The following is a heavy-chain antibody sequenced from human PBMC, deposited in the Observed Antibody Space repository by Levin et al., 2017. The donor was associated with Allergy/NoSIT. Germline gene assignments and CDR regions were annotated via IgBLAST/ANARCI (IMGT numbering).Heavy chain of an antibody. CDR2: IKQDGSEK. V-gene: IGHV3-7*04. Sequence: GESLKISCIASGFTFSTYWMSWVRQAPGKGLEWVANIKQDGSEKYYVDSVKGRFTISRDNPKNSLYLQMNSLRAEDTAVYYCAGEANYYDVSKGPYFYYYMDVWGKGTTVTVSS. J-gene: IGHJ6*03. CDR3: AGEANYYDVSKGPYFYYYMDV. CDR1: GFTFSTYW. D-gene: IGHD3-3*01.